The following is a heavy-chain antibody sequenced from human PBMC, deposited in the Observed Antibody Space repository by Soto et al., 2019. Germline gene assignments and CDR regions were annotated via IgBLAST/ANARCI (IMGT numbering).Heavy chain of an antibody. V-gene: IGHV3-30*18. CDR1: GFTFSRYG. CDR2: ISNDGNKK. D-gene: IGHD6-13*01. J-gene: IGHJ6*02. Sequence: QVQVVGSGGGVGQPGRSLRLCCARSGFTFSRYGRHWIRQAPGKGLEWVALISNDGNKKYYEDPVKGRFTNSRDNSKNTRYLQRNSLRPNETAVYYCAEGRHSSSRNVISYFYKGMDVWGQGTTVTVSS. CDR3: AEGRHSSSRNVISYFYKGMDV.